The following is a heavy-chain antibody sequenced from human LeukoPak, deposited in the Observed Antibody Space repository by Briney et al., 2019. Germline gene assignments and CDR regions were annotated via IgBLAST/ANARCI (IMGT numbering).Heavy chain of an antibody. CDR1: GFTFSSYC. CDR3: ARERGYSGYEFDY. V-gene: IGHV3-21*01. CDR2: ISSSSSYI. D-gene: IGHD5-12*01. J-gene: IGHJ4*02. Sequence: GGSLRLSCAASGFTFSSYCMNWVRQAPGKGLEWVSSISSSSSYIYYADSVKGRFTISRDNAKNSLYLQMNSLRAEDTAVYYCARERGYSGYEFDYWGQGTLVTVSS.